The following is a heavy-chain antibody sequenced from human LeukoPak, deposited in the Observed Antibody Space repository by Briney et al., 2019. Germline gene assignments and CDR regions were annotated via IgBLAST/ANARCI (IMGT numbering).Heavy chain of an antibody. D-gene: IGHD3-22*01. V-gene: IGHV4-39*01. Sequence: SETLSLTCTVSGGSISSSSYYWGWIRQPPGKGLEWIGSIYYSGSTYYNPSLKSRVTISVDTSKNQFSLKLSSVTAADTAVYYCARHTRSYYYDSSCFDYWGQGTLVTVSS. J-gene: IGHJ4*02. CDR3: ARHTRSYYYDSSCFDY. CDR1: GGSISSSSYY. CDR2: IYYSGST.